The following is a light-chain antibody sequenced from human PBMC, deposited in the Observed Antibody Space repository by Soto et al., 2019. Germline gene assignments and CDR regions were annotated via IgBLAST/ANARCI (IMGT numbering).Light chain of an antibody. CDR1: QSLLYSNGYNY. CDR2: LGS. V-gene: IGKV2-28*01. J-gene: IGKJ1*01. Sequence: DIEMTQFPLSLPVTPGESASISCRASQSLLYSNGYNYLDWYLQKPGQSPQLLIYLGSNRASGVPGRFSGSGSGTDFTLKISRVEPEDVGVYYCMQALQPPWTFGQGTKVEIK. CDR3: MQALQPPWT.